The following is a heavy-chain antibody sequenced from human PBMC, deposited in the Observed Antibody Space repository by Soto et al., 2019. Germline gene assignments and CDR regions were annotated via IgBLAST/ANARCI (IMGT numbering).Heavy chain of an antibody. CDR2: VAYTGTT. CDR1: GGSVGSRPYY. CDR3: ARVFYTDSGGYPRPIFDS. D-gene: IGHD2-15*01. J-gene: IGHJ4*02. Sequence: SETLSLTCTVSGGSVGSRPYYWSWIRQPPGKGLEWIGYVAYTGTTNYSPSLESRVTISLDTSKNHFSLELTSVTAADTAVYYCARVFYTDSGGYPRPIFDSWVPGTLVTVSS. V-gene: IGHV4-61*03.